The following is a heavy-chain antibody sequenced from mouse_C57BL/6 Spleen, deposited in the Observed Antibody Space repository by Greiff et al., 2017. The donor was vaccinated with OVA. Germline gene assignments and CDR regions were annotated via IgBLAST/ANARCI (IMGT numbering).Heavy chain of an antibody. CDR3: ALIYYGTLFDY. Sequence: QVQLQQSGPELVKPGASVKISCKASGYAFSSSWMNWVKQRPGKGLEWIGRIYPGDGDTNYNGKFKGKATLTADKSSSTAYMQLSSLTSEDSAVYFCALIYYGTLFDYWGQGTTLTVSS. CDR1: GYAFSSSW. J-gene: IGHJ2*01. CDR2: IYPGDGDT. V-gene: IGHV1-82*01. D-gene: IGHD2-1*01.